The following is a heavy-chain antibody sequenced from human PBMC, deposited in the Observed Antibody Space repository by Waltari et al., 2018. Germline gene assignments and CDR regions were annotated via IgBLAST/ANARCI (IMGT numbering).Heavy chain of an antibody. Sequence: QLVESGGGLVQPGGSLRLSCSTSGFSFRTYAMFWVRQAPGQGLEFVSFIGANAGTTYYAESGKGRVGISSDTYRDTLHLQMAGLRTEDTAIYYGVRGQCKNNGCWPRYGLSEYWGQGTRVTVSS. CDR3: VRGQCKNNGCWPRYGLSEY. CDR2: IGANAGTT. D-gene: IGHD5-18*01. CDR1: GFSFRTYA. J-gene: IGHJ4*02. V-gene: IGHV3-64D*08.